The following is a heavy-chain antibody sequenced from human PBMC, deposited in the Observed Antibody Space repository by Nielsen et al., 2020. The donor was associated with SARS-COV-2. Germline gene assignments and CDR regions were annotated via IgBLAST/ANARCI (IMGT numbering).Heavy chain of an antibody. Sequence: GESLKISCAASGFTFSSYAMSWVRQAPGKGLEWVSAISGSGGSTYYADSVKGRFTISRDNSKNTLYLQMNSLRAEDTAVYYCAKGPYSKIEYNWFDPWGQGTLVTVSS. V-gene: IGHV3-23*01. CDR3: AKGPYSKIEYNWFDP. CDR1: GFTFSSYA. J-gene: IGHJ5*02. D-gene: IGHD2-15*01. CDR2: ISGSGGST.